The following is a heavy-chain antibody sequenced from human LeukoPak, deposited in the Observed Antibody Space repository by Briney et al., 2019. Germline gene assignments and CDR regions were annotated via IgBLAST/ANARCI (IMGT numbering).Heavy chain of an antibody. CDR2: ISSSSSYI. CDR3: ARDWTRSGSDY. Sequence: PGGSLRLSRAASGFTFSSYSMNWVRQAPGKGLGWVSSISSSSSYIYYADSVKGRFTISRDNAKNSLYLQMNSLRAEDTAVYYCARDWTRSGSDYWGQGTLVTVSS. D-gene: IGHD3-22*01. CDR1: GFTFSSYS. J-gene: IGHJ4*02. V-gene: IGHV3-21*01.